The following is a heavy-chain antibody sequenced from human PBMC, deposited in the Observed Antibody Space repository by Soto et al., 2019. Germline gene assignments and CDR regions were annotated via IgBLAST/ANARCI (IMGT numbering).Heavy chain of an antibody. J-gene: IGHJ4*02. CDR1: GFSLSTSGMC. CDR3: ARIFRGYSGYDSERTFDY. V-gene: IGHV2-70*01. Sequence: ASGPTLVNPTQTLTLTCTFSGFSLSTSGMCVSWIRQPPGKALEWLALIDWDDDKYYSTSLKTRLTISKDTSKNQVVLTMTNMDPVDTATYYCARIFRGYSGYDSERTFDYWGQGTLVTVSS. CDR2: IDWDDDK. D-gene: IGHD5-12*01.